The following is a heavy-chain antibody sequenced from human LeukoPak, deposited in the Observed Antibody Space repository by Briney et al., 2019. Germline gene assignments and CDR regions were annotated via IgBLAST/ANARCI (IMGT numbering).Heavy chain of an antibody. J-gene: IGHJ4*02. CDR1: GFTFSSYA. CDR3: AKGGTSPLDY. Sequence: PGGSLRLSCSASGFTFSSYAMSWVRQAPGKGLEGVSAISGSGGSTYYADSVKGRFTISRDNSKNTLYLQMNSLRAEDTAVYYCAKGGTSPLDYWGQGTLVTVSS. V-gene: IGHV3-23*01. CDR2: ISGSGGST. D-gene: IGHD2-2*01.